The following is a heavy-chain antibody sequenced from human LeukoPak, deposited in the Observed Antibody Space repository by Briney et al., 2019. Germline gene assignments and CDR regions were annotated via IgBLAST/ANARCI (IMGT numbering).Heavy chain of an antibody. V-gene: IGHV3-23*01. CDR3: AKGQSASSTFDC. CDR2: IRGSSDVI. Sequence: PGGSLRLSCAASGFTFSSHAMSCVRQAPGKGLEWVSLIRGSSDVIEYADSVRGRFTISRDNSKNTVSLQLNNLRAEDTVLYYCAKGQSASSTFDCWGQGTLVTVSS. CDR1: GFTFSSHA. J-gene: IGHJ4*02.